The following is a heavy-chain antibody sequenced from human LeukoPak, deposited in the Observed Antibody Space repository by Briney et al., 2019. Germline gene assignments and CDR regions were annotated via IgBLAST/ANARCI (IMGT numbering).Heavy chain of an antibody. V-gene: IGHV4-34*01. Sequence: SETLSLTCAVYGGSFSGYYWSWIRQPPGKGLEWIGEINHSGSTNYNPSLKSRVTISVDTSKNQFSLKLSSVTAADTAVYYCARTRRELLESYFDYWGQGTLVTVSS. J-gene: IGHJ4*02. D-gene: IGHD1-26*01. CDR1: GGSFSGYY. CDR2: INHSGST. CDR3: ARTRRELLESYFDY.